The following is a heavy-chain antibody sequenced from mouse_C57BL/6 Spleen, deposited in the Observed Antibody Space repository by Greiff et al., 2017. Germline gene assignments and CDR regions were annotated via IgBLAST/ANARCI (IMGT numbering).Heavy chain of an antibody. CDR1: GYSFTDYN. V-gene: IGHV1-39*01. J-gene: IGHJ2*01. CDR2: IKPNCGTT. Sequence: VQLQQSGPELVTPGASVKISCKASGYSFTDYNMNWVKQSNGKSLEWIGVIKPNCGTTSYNQQFTGKATLTVDQTTSTSYMLHNSLTSEAAAVYYCSRNSELRLGDYWGQGTTLTVSS. CDR3: SRNSELRLGDY. D-gene: IGHD3-2*02.